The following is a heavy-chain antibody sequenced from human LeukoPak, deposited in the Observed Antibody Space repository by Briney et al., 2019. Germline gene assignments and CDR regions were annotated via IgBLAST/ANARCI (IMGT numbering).Heavy chain of an antibody. CDR3: ARDAYGGDAGIY. V-gene: IGHV4-61*01. CDR1: GGSVSSPSFY. D-gene: IGHD4-23*01. CDR2: IYYSWST. J-gene: IGHJ4*02. Sequence: SETLSLTCTVSGGSVSSPSFYWTWIRPPPGQGLEWIGSIYYSWSTNYNPSLKSRLTISLNTSKTQFSLKLSSVTAADTAVYYCARDAYGGDAGIYWGQGTLVTVSS.